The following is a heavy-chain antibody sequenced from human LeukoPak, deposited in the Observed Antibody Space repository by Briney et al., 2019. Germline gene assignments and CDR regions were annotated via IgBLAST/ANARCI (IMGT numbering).Heavy chain of an antibody. CDR3: AKDGGNYYDSSGYPDDAFDI. J-gene: IGHJ3*02. CDR2: ISGSGGST. V-gene: IGHV3-23*01. D-gene: IGHD3-22*01. Sequence: GGSLRLSCAASRFTFSSYAMSWVRQAPGKGLEWVSAISGSGGSTYYADSVKGRFTISRDNSKNTLYLQMNSLRAEDTAVYYCAKDGGNYYDSSGYPDDAFDIWGQGTMVTVSS. CDR1: RFTFSSYA.